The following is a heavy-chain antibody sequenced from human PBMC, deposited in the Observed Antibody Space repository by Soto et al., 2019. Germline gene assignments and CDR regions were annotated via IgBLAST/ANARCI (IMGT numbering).Heavy chain of an antibody. CDR1: GYSITAGGYY. Sequence: PSETLSLTCFVSGYSITAGGYYWSWIRHHPGKGLEWIGSFYSSGSIIYNPSLRSRVSISGDTSSNQFSMSLTSVTAADTARYYCARMYSSGSGWLHPWGQATMVTVYS. CDR3: ARMYSSGSGWLHP. CDR2: FYSSGSI. J-gene: IGHJ5*02. V-gene: IGHV4-31*03. D-gene: IGHD6-19*01.